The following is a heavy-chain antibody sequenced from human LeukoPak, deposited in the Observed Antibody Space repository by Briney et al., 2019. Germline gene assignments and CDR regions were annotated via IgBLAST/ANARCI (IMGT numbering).Heavy chain of an antibody. CDR2: ISSSGNT. J-gene: IGHJ4*02. Sequence: GGSLRLSCAASGFTLSRSAMTWVRQTPGKGLDWVSSISSSGNTYYADSVKGRFTISRDNSKNMLYLQMNSLRAEDMAVYYCVKGRISEDGLDFWGQGTLVTVSS. V-gene: IGHV3-23*01. D-gene: IGHD6-13*01. CDR3: VKGRISEDGLDF. CDR1: GFTLSRSA.